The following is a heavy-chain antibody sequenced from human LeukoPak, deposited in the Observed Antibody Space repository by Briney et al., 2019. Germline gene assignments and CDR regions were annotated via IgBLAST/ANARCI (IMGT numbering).Heavy chain of an antibody. V-gene: IGHV3-66*02. CDR3: ATIYY. CDR2: IYSAGRT. CDR1: LLTDSTNF. Sequence: PGGSLRHSRAASLLTDSTNFMNGVRPARGEGLEWVSVIYSAGRTYDADSVKGRFTISRDNSKNTLDLQMNSLRAEDTAVYYCATIYYWGQGTLVTVSS. J-gene: IGHJ4*02.